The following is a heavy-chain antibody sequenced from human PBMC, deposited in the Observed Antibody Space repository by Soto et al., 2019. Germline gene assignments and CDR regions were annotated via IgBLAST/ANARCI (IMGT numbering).Heavy chain of an antibody. CDR3: AREEMYCSGGSCFGGYYYGMDV. CDR1: GYPFTSYA. V-gene: IGHV1-3*01. CDR2: INAGNGNT. Sequence: GSVKVFFKASGYPFTSYAMHLVRQAPGQSLEWMGWINAGNGNTKYSQKFQGRVTITRDTSASTAYMELSSLRSEDTAVYYCAREEMYCSGGSCFGGYYYGMDVWGQGTTVTVSS. J-gene: IGHJ6*02. D-gene: IGHD2-15*01.